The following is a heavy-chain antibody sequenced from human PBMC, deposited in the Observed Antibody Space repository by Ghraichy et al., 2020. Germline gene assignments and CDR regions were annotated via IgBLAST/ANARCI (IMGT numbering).Heavy chain of an antibody. CDR1: GFTFSSYA. CDR2: ISGSGGST. V-gene: IGHV3-23*01. Sequence: GGSLRLSCAASGFTFSSYAMSWVRQAPGKGLEWVSAISGSGGSTYYADSVKGRFTISRDNSKNTLYLQMNSLRAEDTAVYYCAKESWNYYDSSGYYPFDYWGQGTLVTVSS. CDR3: AKESWNYYDSSGYYPFDY. D-gene: IGHD3-22*01. J-gene: IGHJ4*02.